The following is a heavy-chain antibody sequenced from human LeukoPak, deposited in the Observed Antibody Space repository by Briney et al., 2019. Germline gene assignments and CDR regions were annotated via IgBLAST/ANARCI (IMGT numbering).Heavy chain of an antibody. V-gene: IGHV1-18*01. Sequence: ASVKVSCEASGYTFTSYGTSWVQQAPGQGLEWMGWISAYNGNRNYAQKLQGRVTMTTDSSTSTAYMELRSLRSDDTAVYYCARDIEGPRGYYYDSSGLPPGYWGQGTLVTVSS. CDR2: ISAYNGNR. CDR1: GYTFTSYG. CDR3: ARDIEGPRGYYYDSSGLPPGY. J-gene: IGHJ4*02. D-gene: IGHD3-22*01.